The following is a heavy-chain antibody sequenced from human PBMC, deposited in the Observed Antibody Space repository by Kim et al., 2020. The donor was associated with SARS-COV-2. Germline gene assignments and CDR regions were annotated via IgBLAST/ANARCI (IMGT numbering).Heavy chain of an antibody. J-gene: IGHJ4*02. CDR3: ARDGQYYYDSSGYRGYFDY. Sequence: ASVKVSCKASGYTFTSYYMHWVRQAPGQGLEWMGIINPSGGSTSYAQKFQGRVTMTRDTSTSTVYMELSSLRSEDTAVYYCARDGQYYYDSSGYRGYFDYWGQGTLVTVSS. CDR2: INPSGGST. V-gene: IGHV1-46*01. CDR1: GYTFTSYY. D-gene: IGHD3-22*01.